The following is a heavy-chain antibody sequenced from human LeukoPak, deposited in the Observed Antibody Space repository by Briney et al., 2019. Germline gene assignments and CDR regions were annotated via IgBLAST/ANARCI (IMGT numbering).Heavy chain of an antibody. J-gene: IGHJ4*02. CDR2: ISSSGTTI. V-gene: IGHV3-11*04. CDR1: GFTFSDYY. Sequence: GGSLRLSCAASGFTFSDYYMSWIRQAPGKGLEWISYISSSGTTIYYGDSVKGRFTISRDNAKNSLYLQMNSLRAEDTAVYYCARGGYSSGWTLYLDYWGQGTLVTVSS. CDR3: ARGGYSSGWTLYLDY. D-gene: IGHD6-19*01.